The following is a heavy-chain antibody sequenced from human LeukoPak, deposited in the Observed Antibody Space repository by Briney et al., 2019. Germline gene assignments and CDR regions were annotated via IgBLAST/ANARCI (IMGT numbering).Heavy chain of an antibody. J-gene: IGHJ4*02. Sequence: SETLSLTCSVSGYSISSGFYWDWIRQPPGKGLEWIGSFHHSGSTPYNPSLNSRVSISVDTSKNQLSLKLSSVTAADTAVYYCARREGYNSDYWGQGTLVTVSS. CDR2: FHHSGST. D-gene: IGHD5-24*01. CDR1: GYSISSGFY. V-gene: IGHV4-38-2*02. CDR3: ARREGYNSDY.